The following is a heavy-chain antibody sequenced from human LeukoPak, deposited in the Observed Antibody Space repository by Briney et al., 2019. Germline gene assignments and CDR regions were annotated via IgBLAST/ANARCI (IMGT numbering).Heavy chain of an antibody. CDR2: ISGSGGST. CDR1: GFTFSDYY. D-gene: IGHD3-10*02. V-gene: IGHV3-23*01. Sequence: GGSLRLSCAASGFTFSDYYMSWIRQAPGKGLEWVSAISGSGGSTYYADSVKGRFTISRDNSKNTLYLQMNSLRAEDTAVYYCAKVVFGEALDYWGQGTLVTVSS. CDR3: AKVVFGEALDY. J-gene: IGHJ4*02.